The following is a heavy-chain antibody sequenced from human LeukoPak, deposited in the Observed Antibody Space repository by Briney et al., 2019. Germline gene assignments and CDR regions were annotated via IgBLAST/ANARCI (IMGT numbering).Heavy chain of an antibody. CDR3: ARVIHYYDFWSGRNNWFDP. CDR1: GYTFTGCY. Sequence: ASVKVSCKASGYTFTGCYMHWVRQAPGQGLERMGWINPNSGGTNYAQKFQGGVTMTRDTSISTAYMELSRLRSDDTAVYYCARVIHYYDFWSGRNNWFDPWSQGTLVTVSS. CDR2: INPNSGGT. D-gene: IGHD3-3*01. V-gene: IGHV1-2*02. J-gene: IGHJ5*02.